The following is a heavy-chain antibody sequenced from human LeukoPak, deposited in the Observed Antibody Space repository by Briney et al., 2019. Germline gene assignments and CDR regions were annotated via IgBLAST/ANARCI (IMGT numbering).Heavy chain of an antibody. V-gene: IGHV3-53*01. D-gene: IGHD3-3*01. CDR3: ASGGTIFGVVKSAGYGMDV. CDR2: IYSGDNT. Sequence: PGGSLRLSCAVSGFTVSSNYISWVRQAPGKGLEWVSIIYSGDNTYYADPVKGRFTISRDNAKNSLYLQMNSLRAEDTAVYYCASGGTIFGVVKSAGYGMDVWGQGTTVTVSS. J-gene: IGHJ6*02. CDR1: GFTVSSNY.